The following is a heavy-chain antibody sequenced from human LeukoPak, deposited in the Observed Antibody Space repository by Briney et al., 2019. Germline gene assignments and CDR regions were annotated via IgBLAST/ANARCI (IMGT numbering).Heavy chain of an antibody. V-gene: IGHV3-23*01. CDR3: ARVIDYGALDACDI. Sequence: GGSLRLSCVASGFSFHSYAMTWVRQAPGKGLEWVSGISGSAVSTRYADSVKGRFTISRDNSKSTLYEQMNSLRAEDTAVYFCARVIDYGALDACDIWGQGTMVTVSS. D-gene: IGHD4-17*01. J-gene: IGHJ3*02. CDR1: GFSFHSYA. CDR2: ISGSAVST.